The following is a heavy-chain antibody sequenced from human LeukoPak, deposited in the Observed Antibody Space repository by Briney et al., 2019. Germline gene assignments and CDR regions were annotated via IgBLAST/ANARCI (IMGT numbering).Heavy chain of an antibody. J-gene: IGHJ6*02. CDR2: ISAYNGNA. CDR3: ARVILWFGGLYYYYGMDV. Sequence: ASVKVSCKASGYTFTSYGISWVRQAPGQGLEWMGWISAYNGNANYAQKLQGRVTMTTDTSTSTAYMELRSLRSDDTAVYYCARVILWFGGLYYYYGMDVWGQGTTVTVSS. V-gene: IGHV1-18*01. CDR1: GYTFTSYG. D-gene: IGHD3-10*01.